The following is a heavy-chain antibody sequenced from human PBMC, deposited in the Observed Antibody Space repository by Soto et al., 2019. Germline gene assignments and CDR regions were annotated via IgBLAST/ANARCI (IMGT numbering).Heavy chain of an antibody. Sequence: GASVKVSCKASGYTFTSYGISWVRQAPGQGLEWMGWISPYTGNTNYAQKLQDRVTMTTDTSTSTAYMELRSLRSDDTAVYFCAKDQSAPGTVDYWGPGTLATVSS. CDR2: ISPYTGNT. J-gene: IGHJ4*02. D-gene: IGHD6-13*01. V-gene: IGHV1-18*04. CDR1: GYTFTSYG. CDR3: AKDQSAPGTVDY.